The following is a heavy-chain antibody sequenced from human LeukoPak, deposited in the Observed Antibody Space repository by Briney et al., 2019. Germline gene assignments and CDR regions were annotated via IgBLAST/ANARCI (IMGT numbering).Heavy chain of an antibody. CDR3: AKDMAAAVSQYYGMDV. CDR2: IRWISGSI. V-gene: IGHV3-9*01. CDR1: GLTFDVHS. J-gene: IGHJ6*02. Sequence: GGSLRLSCAASGLTFDVHSMRWVRHAPGKGLGWDSGIRWISGSIGYAASVKGRFTISRENAKNSLYLQMNSLRAEDTALYYCAKDMAAAVSQYYGMDVWGQGTTVTVSS. D-gene: IGHD6-13*01.